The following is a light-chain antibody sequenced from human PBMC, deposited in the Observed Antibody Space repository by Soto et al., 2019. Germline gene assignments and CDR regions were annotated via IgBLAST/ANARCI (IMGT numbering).Light chain of an antibody. CDR2: DVT. CDR1: PSDVGGYNS. J-gene: IGLJ1*01. V-gene: IGLV2-14*01. Sequence: QSAPYPPASGSWGPGVSNCIFFPGTPSDVGGYNSVSWYQQHPGKAPKLVIYDVTSRPSGVSNRFSGSKSGNTASLTISGLQAEDEGDYYCSSYRTGGSYVFGTGTKVTVL. CDR3: SSYRTGGSYV.